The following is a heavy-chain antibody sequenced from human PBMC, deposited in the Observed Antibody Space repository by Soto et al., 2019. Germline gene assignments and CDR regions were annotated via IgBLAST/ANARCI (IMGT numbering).Heavy chain of an antibody. D-gene: IGHD3-16*01. Sequence: EVQLVESGGGLVKPGGSLRLSCAASGFTFSSYSMNWVRQAPGKGLEWVSSISSSSSYIYYADSVKGRFTISRDNAKNSLYLQTNSLRAEDTAVYYCAAKDVGGGGVLPNWGQGTLVTVSS. CDR2: ISSSSSYI. CDR3: AAKDVGGGGVLPN. CDR1: GFTFSSYS. V-gene: IGHV3-21*01. J-gene: IGHJ4*02.